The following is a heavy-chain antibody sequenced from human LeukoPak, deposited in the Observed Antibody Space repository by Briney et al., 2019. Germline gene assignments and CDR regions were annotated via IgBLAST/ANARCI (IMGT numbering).Heavy chain of an antibody. CDR2: IYPGDSDT. Sequence: GESLQISCKGSGYRFTSYWIGWVRQLPGKGLEWMGIIYPGDSDTRYSPSFQGQVTISADKSISTAYLQWSSLKASDTAMYYCARAGTYYDILTGIYYGMDVWGQGTTVTVSS. J-gene: IGHJ6*02. CDR1: GYRFTSYW. CDR3: ARAGTYYDILTGIYYGMDV. V-gene: IGHV5-51*01. D-gene: IGHD3-9*01.